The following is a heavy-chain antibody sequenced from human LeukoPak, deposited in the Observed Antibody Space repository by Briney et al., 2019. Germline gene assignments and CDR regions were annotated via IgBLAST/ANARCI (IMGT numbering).Heavy chain of an antibody. CDR3: ARVPAATDY. D-gene: IGHD2-2*01. J-gene: IGHJ4*02. CDR1: GFTFSSYS. V-gene: IGHV3-48*01. Sequence: GGSLRLSCAASGFTFSSYSMNWVRQAPGKGLEWVSYISSSSSTIYYADSVKGRFTISRDNAKNSLYLQMNSLRAEDTAVYYCARVPAATDYWGQGTLVTVPS. CDR2: ISSSSSTI.